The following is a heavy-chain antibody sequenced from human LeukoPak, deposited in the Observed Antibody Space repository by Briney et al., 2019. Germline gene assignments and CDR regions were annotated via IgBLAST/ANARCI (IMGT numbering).Heavy chain of an antibody. CDR2: INHSGST. V-gene: IGHV4-34*01. CDR3: ARGAVWQLVRFYYGMDV. J-gene: IGHJ6*02. CDR1: GGSFSGYY. Sequence: SETLSLTCAVYGGSFSGYYWSWIRPPPGKGREWIGEINHSGSTNYNPSLKSRVTISVGTSKNQFSLKLSSVTAADTAVYYCARGAVWQLVRFYYGMDVWGQGTTVTVSS. D-gene: IGHD6-13*01.